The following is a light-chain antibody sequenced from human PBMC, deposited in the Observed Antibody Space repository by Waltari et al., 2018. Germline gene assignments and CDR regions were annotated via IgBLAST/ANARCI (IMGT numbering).Light chain of an antibody. J-gene: IGLJ2*01. CDR3: SSFTSTTTLI. Sequence: QSALTQPASVSGSPGQSIAISCTGTSSDVGGYNPVSWYQQHPGKVPKLVIYDVSNRPSGVSNRFSGSKSGNTASLTISGLQADDEADYYCSSFTSTTTLIFGGGTKLTVL. V-gene: IGLV2-14*03. CDR1: SSDVGGYNP. CDR2: DVS.